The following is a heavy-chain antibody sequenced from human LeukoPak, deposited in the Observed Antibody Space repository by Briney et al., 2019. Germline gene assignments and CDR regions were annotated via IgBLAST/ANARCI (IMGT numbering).Heavy chain of an antibody. CDR1: GFTFTVYA. V-gene: IGHV3-23*01. J-gene: IGHJ4*02. CDR3: ARGLTAISFIDY. D-gene: IGHD2-21*02. CDR2: ISGSGGTS. Sequence: GGSLRLSCAASGFTFTVYAMVWVRQAPGKGLEWVSAISGSGGTSYYADSVKGRFTISRDNSKNTPDLQMNSLRAEDTALYYCARGLTAISFIDYWGQGTLVTVSS.